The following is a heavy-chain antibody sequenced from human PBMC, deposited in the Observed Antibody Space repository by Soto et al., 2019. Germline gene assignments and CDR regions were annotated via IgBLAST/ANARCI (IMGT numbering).Heavy chain of an antibody. J-gene: IGHJ6*02. V-gene: IGHV3-23*01. D-gene: IGHD3-10*01. Sequence: PGGSLRLSCAASGFTFSSYAMSWVRQAPGKGLEWVSAISGSGGSTYYADSVKGRFTISRDNSKNTLYLQMNSQRAEDTAVYYCAKEGFGKGHDYYYYYYGMDVWGQGTTVTVSS. CDR3: AKEGFGKGHDYYYYYYGMDV. CDR1: GFTFSSYA. CDR2: ISGSGGST.